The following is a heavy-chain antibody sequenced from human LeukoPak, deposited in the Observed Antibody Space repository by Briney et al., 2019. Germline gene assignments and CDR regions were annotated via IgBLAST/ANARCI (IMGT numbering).Heavy chain of an antibody. CDR1: GFTFSDFW. Sequence: GGSLRLSCAASGFTFSDFWVEWFRQAPGKGLEWVAYISKGGSDIYYIDSVTGRFSISRDNAKNSLSLQMNSLRVDHTAVYYCARNQHWSRDIWGQGILVTVSS. CDR2: ISKGGSDI. D-gene: IGHD2-8*02. V-gene: IGHV3-7*01. CDR3: ARNQHWSRDI. J-gene: IGHJ4*02.